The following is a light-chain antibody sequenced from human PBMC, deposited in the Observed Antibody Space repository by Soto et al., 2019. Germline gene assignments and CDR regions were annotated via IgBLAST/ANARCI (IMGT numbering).Light chain of an antibody. J-gene: IGLJ3*02. CDR2: DVT. V-gene: IGLV2-14*03. CDR3: SSYTTINTVVV. CDR1: TSDIGAYNY. Sequence: QSVLTQPASVSGSPGQSITFSCTGTTSDIGAYNYVSWYQHHPGKAPKLLIYDVTDRPSGVSDRFSGSKSGTTASLTISGLQAEDEADYFCSSYTTINTVVVFGGGTKLTVL.